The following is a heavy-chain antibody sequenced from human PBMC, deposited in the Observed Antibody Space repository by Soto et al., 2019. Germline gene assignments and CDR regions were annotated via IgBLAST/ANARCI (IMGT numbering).Heavy chain of an antibody. Sequence: GESLKISGKGSGYRFTIYWIGWVRQLPGKGLEWMGIIYPGDSDTRYSPSFQGQVTISADKSISTAYLQWSSLKASDTAMYYCARHEAYYYDSSGYYYYYYGMDVWGQGTTVTVSS. D-gene: IGHD3-22*01. V-gene: IGHV5-51*01. CDR3: ARHEAYYYDSSGYYYYYYGMDV. J-gene: IGHJ6*02. CDR2: IYPGDSDT. CDR1: GYRFTIYW.